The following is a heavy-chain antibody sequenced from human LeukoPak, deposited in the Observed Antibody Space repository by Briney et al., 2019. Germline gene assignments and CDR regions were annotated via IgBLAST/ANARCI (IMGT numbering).Heavy chain of an antibody. CDR1: GYTFSNHG. D-gene: IGHD3-16*01. CDR3: ARDYDYVGGSLVY. V-gene: IGHV1-18*01. CDR2: ISVYNGKT. J-gene: IGHJ4*02. Sequence: ASVKVSCKAYGYTFSNHGISWVRQAPGQGLEWLGWISVYNGKTNYAQKLQDRVTMTTDTSTSIAYMELRSLRSDDTAVYYCARDYDYVGGSLVYWGQGTLVTVSS.